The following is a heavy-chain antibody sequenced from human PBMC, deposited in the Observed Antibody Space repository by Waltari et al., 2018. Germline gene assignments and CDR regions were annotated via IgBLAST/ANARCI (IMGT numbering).Heavy chain of an antibody. CDR1: GGTFSSYA. Sequence: QVQLVQSGAEVKKPGSSVKVSCKASGGTFSSYAISWVRQAPGQGLEWMGRIIPIFDTANYAQKFQSSITITADKSTSTAYMELSSLGSEDTAVYYCAGAVGANDYGMDVWGQGTTVTVSS. CDR2: IIPIFDTA. CDR3: AGAVGANDYGMDV. J-gene: IGHJ6*02. D-gene: IGHD1-26*01. V-gene: IGHV1-69*08.